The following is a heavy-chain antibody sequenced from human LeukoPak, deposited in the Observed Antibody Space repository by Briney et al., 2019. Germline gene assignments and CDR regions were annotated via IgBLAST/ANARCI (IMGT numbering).Heavy chain of an antibody. CDR2: ISSSSSYI. J-gene: IGHJ4*02. V-gene: IGHV3-21*01. Sequence: PGGTLRLSCAASGFTFSSYSMNWVRQAPGKGLEWVSSISSSSSYIYYADSVKGRFTISRDNAKNSLYLQMNSLRAEDTAVYYCAREDYYDSSGYYASPHFDYWGQGTLVTVSS. CDR3: AREDYYDSSGYYASPHFDY. D-gene: IGHD3-22*01. CDR1: GFTFSSYS.